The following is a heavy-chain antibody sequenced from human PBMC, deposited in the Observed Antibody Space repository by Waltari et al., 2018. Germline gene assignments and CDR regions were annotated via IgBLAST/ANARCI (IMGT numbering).Heavy chain of an antibody. D-gene: IGHD6-13*01. CDR3: ARYQYSSSWYSY. CDR2: MNWIGGST. V-gene: IGHV3-20*04. CDR1: GFTFDDYG. Sequence: EVQLVESGGGVVRPGGSLRLSCAASGFTFDDYGMSWVRQATGKGRAWVVGMNWIGGSTVYADSVKGRFTISRDNAKNSQYLQKNSLRAEDTALYYCARYQYSSSWYSYWGQGTLVTVSS. J-gene: IGHJ4*02.